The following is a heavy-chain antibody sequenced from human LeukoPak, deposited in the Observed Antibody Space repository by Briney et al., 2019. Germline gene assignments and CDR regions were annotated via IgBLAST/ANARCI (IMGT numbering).Heavy chain of an antibody. V-gene: IGHV1-18*01. D-gene: IGHD6-19*01. CDR3: ARKSTPSSGWTPFDY. J-gene: IGHJ4*02. CDR1: GYSFVGYG. CDR2: FNPENGNT. Sequence: ASVKVSCKASGYSFVGYGITWVRQAPGQGLEWMGWFNPENGNTNYAQKVQGRVTMTADTSTSTSYMELRSLRSDDTAVYYCARKSTPSSGWTPFDYWGQGTLVTVSS.